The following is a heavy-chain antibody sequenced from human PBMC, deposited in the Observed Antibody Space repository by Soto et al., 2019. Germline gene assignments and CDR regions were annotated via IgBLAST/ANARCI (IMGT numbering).Heavy chain of an antibody. D-gene: IGHD2-2*01. CDR2: ISAYNGNT. CDR3: ATKSTCSSTSCPDDAFDI. CDR1: GYTFTSYG. V-gene: IGHV1-18*01. Sequence: ASVKVSCKASGYTFTSYGISWVRQAPGQGLEWMGWISAYNGNTNYAQKLQGRVTMTTDTSTSTAYMELRSLGSDDTAVYYCATKSTCSSTSCPDDAFDIWGQGTMVTVSS. J-gene: IGHJ3*02.